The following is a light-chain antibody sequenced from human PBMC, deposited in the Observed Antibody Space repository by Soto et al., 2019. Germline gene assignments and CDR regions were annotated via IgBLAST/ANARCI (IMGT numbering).Light chain of an antibody. Sequence: EIVLTQSPATLSLSPGERATLSCRASQSVSSYLAWYQQKPGQAPRLLIYDASNRATGIPARFSGSGSGTDFTLTISSLEAEDFAVYYCQQRSNWPLFGRGTKVDIK. CDR3: QQRSNWPL. CDR1: QSVSSY. J-gene: IGKJ3*01. CDR2: DAS. V-gene: IGKV3-11*01.